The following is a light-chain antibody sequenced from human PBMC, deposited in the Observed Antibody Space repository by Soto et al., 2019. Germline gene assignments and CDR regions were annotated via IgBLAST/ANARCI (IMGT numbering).Light chain of an antibody. J-gene: IGLJ3*02. V-gene: IGLV2-23*02. CDR2: EVS. CDR3: CSYAGSSTFPWV. CDR1: SSDVGSYNL. Sequence: QSALTQPASVSGSPGQSITISCTGTSSDVGSYNLVSWYQQHPGKAPKLMIYEVSKRPSGVSNRFSGSKSGNTASLTISGLQAEDEADYYCCSYAGSSTFPWVFGGGPKLTVL.